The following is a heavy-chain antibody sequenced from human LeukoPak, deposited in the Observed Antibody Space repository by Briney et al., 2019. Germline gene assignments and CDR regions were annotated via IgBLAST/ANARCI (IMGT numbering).Heavy chain of an antibody. CDR3: AKGDYSNYPLHLDY. Sequence: SGGSLRLSCAASGFTFSSYGIHWVRQAPGKGLEWVAFIWYDGSYKYYADSVKGRLTISRDNSKNTVDLQMSSLRVEDTAVYYCAKGDYSNYPLHLDYWGQGTLVTVSS. D-gene: IGHD4-11*01. J-gene: IGHJ4*02. CDR2: IWYDGSYK. V-gene: IGHV3-30*02. CDR1: GFTFSSYG.